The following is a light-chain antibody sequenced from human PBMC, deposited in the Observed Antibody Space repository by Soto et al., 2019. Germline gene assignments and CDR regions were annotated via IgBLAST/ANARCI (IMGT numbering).Light chain of an antibody. CDR1: QSVSGY. CDR2: DAS. V-gene: IGKV3-11*01. J-gene: IGKJ4*01. Sequence: EIVLTQSPDTLSLSPGERATLSCRASQSVSGYLGWYQQKPGQAPRLLSYDASNRSYGVPGRFRGSGPGTSFTFTIASLEPDDFAVDYCQQGSNWPYFTFGGGTRV. CDR3: QQGSNWPYFT.